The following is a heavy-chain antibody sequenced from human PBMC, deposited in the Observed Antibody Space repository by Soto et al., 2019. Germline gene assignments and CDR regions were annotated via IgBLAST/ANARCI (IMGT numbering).Heavy chain of an antibody. J-gene: IGHJ3*02. Sequence: QVQLQESGPGLVKPSETLSLTCTVSGGSISSYYWNWIRQSAGKGLEWIWRVYISGSTNYHPSLKSRVAMSVDTSNNQFSLKVTSVTAADTAVYYGARGGRDGFDIWGQGTMVTVSS. CDR3: ARGGRDGFDI. CDR1: GGSISSYY. V-gene: IGHV4-4*07. CDR2: VYISGST.